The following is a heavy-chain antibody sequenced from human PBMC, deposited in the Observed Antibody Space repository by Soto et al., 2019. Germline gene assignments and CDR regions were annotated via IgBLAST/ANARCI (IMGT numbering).Heavy chain of an antibody. J-gene: IGHJ3*02. Sequence: GGSLRLSCAASGFTFSSYAMSWVRQAPGKGLEWVSAISGSGGSTYYADSVKGRFTISRDNSKNTLYLQMNSLRAEDTAVYYCTCSGYDTFFFDIWGQGTMVTVSS. CDR1: GFTFSSYA. V-gene: IGHV3-23*01. CDR3: TCSGYDTFFFDI. D-gene: IGHD5-12*01. CDR2: ISGSGGST.